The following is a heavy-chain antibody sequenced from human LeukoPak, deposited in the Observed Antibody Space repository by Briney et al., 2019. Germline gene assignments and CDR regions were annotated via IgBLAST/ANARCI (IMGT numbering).Heavy chain of an antibody. CDR1: GYTFTGYY. CDR2: INPNSGGT. CDR3: ARELGTVTPYYYYYYMDV. Sequence: VASVKVSCKASGYTFTGYYMHWVRQAPGQGLEWMGRINPNSGGTNYAQKFQGRVTMTRDTSISTAYMELSRLRSDDTAVYYCARELGTVTPYYYYYYMDVWGKGTTVTVSS. D-gene: IGHD4-11*01. V-gene: IGHV1-2*06. J-gene: IGHJ6*03.